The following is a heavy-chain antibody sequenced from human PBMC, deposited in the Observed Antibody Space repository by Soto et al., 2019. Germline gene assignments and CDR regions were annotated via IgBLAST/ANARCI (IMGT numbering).Heavy chain of an antibody. CDR1: GGSFSGYY. V-gene: IGHV4-34*01. CDR2: INHSGST. CDR3: ARARVRFWSGYPFDH. J-gene: IGHJ5*02. D-gene: IGHD3-3*01. Sequence: SETLSLTCAVYGGSFSGYYWSWIRQPPGKGLEWIGEINHSGSTNYNPSLKSRVTISVDTSKNQFSLKLSSVTAADTAVYYCARARVRFWSGYPFDHWGRGTLVTVSS.